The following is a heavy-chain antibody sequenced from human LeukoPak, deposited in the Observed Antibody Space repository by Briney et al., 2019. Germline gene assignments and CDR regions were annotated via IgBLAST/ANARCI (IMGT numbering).Heavy chain of an antibody. CDR3: AKDNKVVGYYYYYMDV. J-gene: IGHJ6*03. V-gene: IGHV3-9*01. Sequence: GGSLRLSCAASGFTFDDYAMHWVRQAPGKSLKWVSGISWNSGSIGYADSVKGRFTISRDNAKNSLYLQMNSLRAEDTALYYCAKDNKVVGYYYYYMDVWGKGTTVTVSS. CDR2: ISWNSGSI. CDR1: GFTFDDYA. D-gene: IGHD2-15*01.